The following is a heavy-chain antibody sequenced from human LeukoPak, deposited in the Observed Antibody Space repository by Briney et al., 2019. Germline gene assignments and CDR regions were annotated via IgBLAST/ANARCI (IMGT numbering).Heavy chain of an antibody. CDR3: AREFKSYFDY. CDR1: GFIFRNYA. V-gene: IGHV3-30-3*01. Sequence: PGGSLRLSCAASGFIFRNYAMHWVRQAPGKGLEWVAAISYDGSIKDYADSVKGRFTISRDNSQNTLDLQMNSLRAEDTAVYYCAREFKSYFDYWGQGTLVTVSS. J-gene: IGHJ4*02. CDR2: ISYDGSIK.